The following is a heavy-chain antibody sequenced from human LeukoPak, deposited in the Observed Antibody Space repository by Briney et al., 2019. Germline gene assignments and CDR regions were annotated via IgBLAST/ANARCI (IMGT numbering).Heavy chain of an antibody. CDR1: GYTFTSYA. J-gene: IGHJ4*02. CDR2: INAGNGNT. D-gene: IGHD1-26*01. CDR3: ARAHYSGSYLATFDY. Sequence: GASVKVSCKASGYTFTSYAMHWVRQAPGQRLEWMGWINAGNGNTKYSQKFQGRVTITRDTSASTAYMELSSLRSEDTAVYYCARAHYSGSYLATFDYWGQGTLVTVSS. V-gene: IGHV1-3*01.